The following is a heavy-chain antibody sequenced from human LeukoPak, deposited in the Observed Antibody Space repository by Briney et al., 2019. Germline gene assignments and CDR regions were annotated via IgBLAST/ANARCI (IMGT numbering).Heavy chain of an antibody. CDR3: ARDWFDGDYDRFDY. D-gene: IGHD4-17*01. V-gene: IGHV3-7*03. J-gene: IGHJ4*02. CDR2: INQDGSQK. Sequence: PGGSLRLSCAVSGFTFSSYWMSWFHQAPGKGLEWVANINQDGSQKFSVDSVKGRFTISRDNAKDSLSLQMNSLRVEDKAVYYCARDWFDGDYDRFDYWGQGTLVTVSS. CDR1: GFTFSSYW.